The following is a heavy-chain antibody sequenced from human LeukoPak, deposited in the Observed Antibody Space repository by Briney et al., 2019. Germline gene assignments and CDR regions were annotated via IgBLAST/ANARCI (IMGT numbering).Heavy chain of an antibody. CDR1: EFTFTSYS. CDR2: IKQDGSEK. J-gene: IGHJ4*02. Sequence: GGSLRLSCVASEFTFTSYSMSWVRQAPGKGLEWVANIKQDGSEKYYVDSVKGRFTISRDNAKNSLYLQMNSLRAEDTAVYYCARGGYYYDSTEGYFDYWGQGTLVTVSS. V-gene: IGHV3-7*01. CDR3: ARGGYYYDSTEGYFDY. D-gene: IGHD3-22*01.